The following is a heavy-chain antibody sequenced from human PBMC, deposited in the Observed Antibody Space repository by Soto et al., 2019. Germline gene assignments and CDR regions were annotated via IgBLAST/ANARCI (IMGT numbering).Heavy chain of an antibody. D-gene: IGHD4-17*01. Sequence: QVQLVESGGGVVQPGRSLRLSCAASGFTFSSYGMHWVRQAPGKGLEWVAVISYDGSNKYYADSVKGRFTISRDNSKNTLYLQMNSLRAEDTAVYYCAQDYGDSLDYWGQGTLVTVSS. CDR1: GFTFSSYG. V-gene: IGHV3-30*18. J-gene: IGHJ4*02. CDR2: ISYDGSNK. CDR3: AQDYGDSLDY.